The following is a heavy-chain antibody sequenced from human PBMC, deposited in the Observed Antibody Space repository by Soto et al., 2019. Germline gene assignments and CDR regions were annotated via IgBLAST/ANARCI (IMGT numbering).Heavy chain of an antibody. J-gene: IGHJ3*02. CDR3: SRPSYYYDSSGFEPGAFYI. D-gene: IGHD3-22*01. CDR2: IRSKNYGRTT. Sequence: GGSLRLSCTGSGFTFGNNAMTWFRQAPGKGLEWVGFIRSKNYGRTTEYAASVQGRCTISRDDSKGIAYLEMNSLTTDDTAVYYCSRPSYYYDSSGFEPGAFYIWGQGTMVTVSS. CDR1: GFTFGNNA. V-gene: IGHV3-49*03.